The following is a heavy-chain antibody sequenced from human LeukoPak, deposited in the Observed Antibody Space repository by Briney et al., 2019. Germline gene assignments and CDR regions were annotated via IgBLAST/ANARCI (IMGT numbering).Heavy chain of an antibody. V-gene: IGHV3-7*03. D-gene: IGHD3-16*01. CDR2: INHNGNVN. Sequence: HPGGSLRLSCAASGFTLSTYWMSWVRQAPGKGLEWVASINHNGNVNYYVDSVKGRFTISRDNAKNSLYLQMSNLRAEDTAVYFCARGGGLDVWGQGATVTVSS. J-gene: IGHJ6*02. CDR3: ARGGGLDV. CDR1: GFTLSTYW.